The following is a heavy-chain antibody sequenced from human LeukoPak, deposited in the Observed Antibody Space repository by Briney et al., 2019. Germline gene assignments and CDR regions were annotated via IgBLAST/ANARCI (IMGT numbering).Heavy chain of an antibody. CDR3: ALSDYYGSGSSTGY. Sequence: SVKVSCKASGYTFTSYDINWVRQAPGQGLEWMGRIIPILGIANYAQKFQGRVTITADKSTSTAYMELSSLRSEDTAVYYCALSDYYGSGSSTGYWGQGTLVTVSS. CDR1: GYTFTSYD. V-gene: IGHV1-69*04. D-gene: IGHD3-10*01. CDR2: IIPILGIA. J-gene: IGHJ4*02.